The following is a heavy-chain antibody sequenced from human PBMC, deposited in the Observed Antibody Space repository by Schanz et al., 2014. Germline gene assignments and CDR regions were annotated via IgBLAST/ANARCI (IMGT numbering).Heavy chain of an antibody. D-gene: IGHD2-21*01. J-gene: IGHJ4*02. CDR3: AREDCSATSCYFRY. CDR1: GITFSRYG. V-gene: IGHV3-33*08. CDR2: IRYDGRNK. Sequence: VQLVESGGGLAQPGGSLRLSCAASGITFSRYGMHWVRQAPGKGLEWVAVIRYDGRNKNFVESVKGRFTISRDNSNNTVYLQMNTLRAEDTAVYYCAREDCSATSCYFRYWGQGTLVTVSS.